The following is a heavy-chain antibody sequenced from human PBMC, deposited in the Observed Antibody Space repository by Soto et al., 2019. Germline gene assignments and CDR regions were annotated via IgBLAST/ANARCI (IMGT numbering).Heavy chain of an antibody. V-gene: IGHV4-31*03. CDR1: GGPISSGGYY. CDR3: AREAAARRGAFDI. D-gene: IGHD6-6*01. J-gene: IGHJ3*02. Sequence: PSETLSLTCTVSGGPISSGGYYWSWIRQHPGKGLEWIGYIYYSGSTYYNPSLKSRVTISVDTSKNQFSLKLSSVTAADTAVYYCAREAAARRGAFDIWGQGTMVTVSS. CDR2: IYYSGST.